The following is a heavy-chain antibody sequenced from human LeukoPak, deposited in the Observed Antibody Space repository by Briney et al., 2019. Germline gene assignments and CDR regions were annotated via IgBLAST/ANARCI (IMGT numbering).Heavy chain of an antibody. D-gene: IGHD6-19*01. CDR1: GGSFSGYY. V-gene: IGHV4-34*01. CDR3: ARVRGFPVAPRTQRYYYMDV. CDR2: INHSGST. J-gene: IGHJ6*03. Sequence: SETLSLTCAVYGGSFSGYYWSWIRQPPGKGLEWIGEINHSGSTNYNPSLKSRVTISVDTSKNQFSLKLSSVTAADTAVYYCARVRGFPVAPRTQRYYYMDVWGKGTTVTISS.